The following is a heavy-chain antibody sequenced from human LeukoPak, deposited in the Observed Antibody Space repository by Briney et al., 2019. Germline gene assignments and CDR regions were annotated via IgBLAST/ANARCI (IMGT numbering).Heavy chain of an antibody. D-gene: IGHD6-13*01. CDR1: GGSIGSGDYY. J-gene: IGHJ3*02. Sequence: PSETLSLTCTVSGGSIGSGDYYWSWIRQSPGKGLEWIGYIHHSGSTWYNPSLKSRLTISVDTSKNQFSLKLSSVTAADTAMYYCARDAVPSSWSPRAFDIWGQGTMVTVSS. V-gene: IGHV4-30-4*01. CDR3: ARDAVPSSWSPRAFDI. CDR2: IHHSGST.